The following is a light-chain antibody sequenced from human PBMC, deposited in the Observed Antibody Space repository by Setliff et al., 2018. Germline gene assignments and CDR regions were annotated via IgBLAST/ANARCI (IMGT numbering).Light chain of an antibody. CDR2: EVS. J-gene: IGLJ1*01. CDR1: SSDVGGYNY. CDR3: SSYAGSTGNV. V-gene: IGLV2-8*01. Sequence: QSALTQPPSVSGSPGQPVTTSCTGTSSDVGGYNYVSWYQQHPGKAPKLMIYEVSKRPSGVPDRFSGSKSGNTASLTVSGLQAEDEADYYCSSYAGSTGNVFGTGTKVTVL.